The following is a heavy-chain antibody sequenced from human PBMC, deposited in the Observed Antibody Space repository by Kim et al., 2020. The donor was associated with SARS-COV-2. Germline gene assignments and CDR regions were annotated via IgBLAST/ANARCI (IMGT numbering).Heavy chain of an antibody. CDR1: GFTFSSYS. CDR2: ISSSSSTI. J-gene: IGHJ4*02. Sequence: GGSLRLSCAASGFTFSSYSMNWVRQAPGKGLEWVSYISSSSSTIYYADSVKGRFTISRDNAKNSLYLQMNSLRDEDTAVYYCASSRKYSSSSGWYYFDYWGQGTLVTVSS. D-gene: IGHD6-6*01. CDR3: ASSRKYSSSSGWYYFDY. V-gene: IGHV3-48*02.